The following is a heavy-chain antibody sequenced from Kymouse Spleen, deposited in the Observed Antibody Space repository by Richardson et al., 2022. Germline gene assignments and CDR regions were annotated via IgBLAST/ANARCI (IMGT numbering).Heavy chain of an antibody. Sequence: QVQLQESGPGLVKPSETLSLTCTVSGGSVSSGSYYWSWIRQPPGKGLEWIGYIYYSGSTNYNPSLKSRVTISVDTSKNQFSLKLSSVTAADTAVYYCAGSRGVRGVLGMDVWGQGTTVTVSS. CDR3: AGSRGVRGVLGMDV. V-gene: IGHV4-61*01. CDR2: IYYSGST. D-gene: IGHD3-10*01. CDR1: GGSVSSGSYY. J-gene: IGHJ6*02.